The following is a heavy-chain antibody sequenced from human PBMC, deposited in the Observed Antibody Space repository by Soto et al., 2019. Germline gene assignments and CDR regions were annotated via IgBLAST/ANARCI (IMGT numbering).Heavy chain of an antibody. CDR2: IHYSGST. D-gene: IGHD2-8*02. V-gene: IGHV4-59*01. CDR3: ARVGWTTVGYYFDY. CDR1: GVSIGSYY. Sequence: ETLSLTCTVSGVSIGSYYWSWIRQPPGKGLEWIGYIHYSGSTKYNPSLKSRVTISIDTSKSQFSLKLSSVTAADTAVYYCARVGWTTVGYYFDYWGQGALVTVSS. J-gene: IGHJ4*02.